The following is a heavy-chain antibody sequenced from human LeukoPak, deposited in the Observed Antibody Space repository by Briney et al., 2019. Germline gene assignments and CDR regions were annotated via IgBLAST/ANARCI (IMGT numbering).Heavy chain of an antibody. V-gene: IGHV3-23*01. CDR2: ISGSGGST. CDR1: GFTFSSYA. CDR3: AKLIKLSGSSHVDC. D-gene: IGHD1-26*01. J-gene: IGHJ4*02. Sequence: KAGGSLRLSCAASGFTFSSYAMSWVRQAPGKGLEWVSGISGSGGSTYYADSVRGRFTISRGNSKNTLYLQMNSLRVEDTAVYYCAKLIKLSGSSHVDCWGQGTLVTVSS.